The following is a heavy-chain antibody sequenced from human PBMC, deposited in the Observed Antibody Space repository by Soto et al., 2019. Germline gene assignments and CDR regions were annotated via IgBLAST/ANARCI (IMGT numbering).Heavy chain of an antibody. V-gene: IGHV4-34*01. CDR2: INHSGST. CDR1: GGSFSGYY. D-gene: IGHD6-19*01. CDR3: ARVTEAVAGSYKWFDP. J-gene: IGHJ5*02. Sequence: PSETLSLTCAVYGGSFSGYYWSWIRQPPGKGREWIGEINHSGSTNYNPSLKSRVTISVDTSKNQFSLKLSSVTAADTAVYYCARVTEAVAGSYKWFDPWGQGTLVTAPQ.